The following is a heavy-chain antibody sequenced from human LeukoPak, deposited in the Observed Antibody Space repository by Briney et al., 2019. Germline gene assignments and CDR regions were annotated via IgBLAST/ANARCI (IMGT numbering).Heavy chain of an antibody. CDR3: AKDNGRIPYYGSGSYHAY. J-gene: IGHJ4*02. V-gene: IGHV3-33*06. Sequence: GGSLRLSCAASGFTFSSYGMHWVRQAPGKGLEWVAVIWYDGSNKYYADSVKGRFTISRDNSKNTLYLQMNSLRAEDTAVYYCAKDNGRIPYYGSGSYHAYWGQGTLVTVSS. D-gene: IGHD3-10*01. CDR1: GFTFSSYG. CDR2: IWYDGSNK.